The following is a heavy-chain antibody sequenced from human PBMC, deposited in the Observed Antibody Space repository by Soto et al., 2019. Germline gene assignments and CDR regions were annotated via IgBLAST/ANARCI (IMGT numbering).Heavy chain of an antibody. CDR3: ARAYGDYVFDF. CDR2: IYYSGST. Sequence: PSETLSLTCTVSGGSISSYYWSWIRQPPGKGLEWIGYIYYSGSTNYNPSLKSRVTISVDTSKNHFSLKLSSVTATDTAVYYCARAYGDYVFDFWGQGTQVTSPQ. D-gene: IGHD4-17*01. V-gene: IGHV4-59*01. J-gene: IGHJ4*02. CDR1: GGSISSYY.